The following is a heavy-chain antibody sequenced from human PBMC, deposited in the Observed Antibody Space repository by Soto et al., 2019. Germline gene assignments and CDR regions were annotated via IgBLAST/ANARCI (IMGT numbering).Heavy chain of an antibody. V-gene: IGHV3-23*04. CDR3: APHVSCSGGSCQYDAFAI. D-gene: IGHD2-15*01. CDR1: GFTVSSHA. J-gene: IGHJ3*02. Sequence: EVQVVESGGGLVQPGGSLRLSCEGSGFTVSSHAMTWIRQAPGKGPEWVSTVTADGGTYYADSVKGRFAMSRATSENTLYLQMNSLGAEDTAAYYCAPHVSCSGGSCQYDAFAIRGQGTMVTVSS. CDR2: VTADGGT.